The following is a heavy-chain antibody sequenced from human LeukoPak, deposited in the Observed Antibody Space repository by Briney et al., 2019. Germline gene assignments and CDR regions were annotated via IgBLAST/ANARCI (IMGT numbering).Heavy chain of an antibody. CDR2: IYYSGST. D-gene: IGHD2-8*01. J-gene: IGHJ5*02. V-gene: IGHV4-59*01. Sequence: SETLSLTCTVSGSSISSYYWSWIRQPPGKGLEWIGYIYYSGSTNYNPSLKSRVTISVDTSKNQFSLKLSSVTAADTAVYYCARDNVFSPNWFDPWGQGTLVTVSS. CDR3: ARDNVFSPNWFDP. CDR1: GSSISSYY.